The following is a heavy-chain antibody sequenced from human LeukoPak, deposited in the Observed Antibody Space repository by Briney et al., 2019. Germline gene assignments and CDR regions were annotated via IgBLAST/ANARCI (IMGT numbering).Heavy chain of an antibody. CDR2: ISGSGGST. V-gene: IGHV3-23*01. CDR3: AKDYYYDSSGYYPPGFDY. D-gene: IGHD3-22*01. Sequence: GGYLRLSCAASGFTFSSYAMSWVRQAPGKGLEWVSAISGSGGSTYYADSVKGRFTISRDNSKNTLYLQMNSLRAEDTAVYYCAKDYYYDSSGYYPPGFDYWGQGTLVTVSS. J-gene: IGHJ4*02. CDR1: GFTFSSYA.